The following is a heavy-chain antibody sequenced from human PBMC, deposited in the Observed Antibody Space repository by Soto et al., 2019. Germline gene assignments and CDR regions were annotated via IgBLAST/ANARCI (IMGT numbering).Heavy chain of an antibody. D-gene: IGHD6-19*01. CDR3: AQGTAVARQHFAN. CDR1: GFTFSDFG. Sequence: QVQLVESGGGVVQPERSLRLSCATSGFTFSDFGMYWVRQAPGRGLEWVAAISADGSDKYYPGSVQGRFTISRDNTKNALYLQMNSLRTGDTAIYYCAQGTAVARQHFANWGQGTLVTVSS. CDR2: ISADGSDK. J-gene: IGHJ4*02. V-gene: IGHV3-30*18.